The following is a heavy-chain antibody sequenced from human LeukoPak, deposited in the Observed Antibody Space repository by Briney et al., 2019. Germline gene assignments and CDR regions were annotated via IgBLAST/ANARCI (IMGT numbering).Heavy chain of an antibody. CDR1: GFTFSSYA. CDR2: ISGSGGST. Sequence: PGGSLRLSCAASGFTFSSYAMSWVRQAPGKGLDWVSAISGSGGSTYYADSVKGRFTISRDNSKNTLYPQMNSLRAEDTAVYYCAKDGHYYDSSSYYYFDYWGQGTLVTVSS. CDR3: AKDGHYYDSSSYYYFDY. D-gene: IGHD3-22*01. J-gene: IGHJ4*02. V-gene: IGHV3-23*01.